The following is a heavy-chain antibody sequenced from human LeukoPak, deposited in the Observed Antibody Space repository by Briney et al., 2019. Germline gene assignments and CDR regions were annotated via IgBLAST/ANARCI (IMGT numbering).Heavy chain of an antibody. J-gene: IGHJ4*02. Sequence: GGSLRLSCAASGFTFSSSAMSWGRQAPGKGLEWVSAISNNGGYTYYADSVQGRFTISRDNSKSTLCLQMSSLRAEDTAVYYCAKQLGYCSDGSCYFPYWGQGTLVTVSS. D-gene: IGHD2-15*01. CDR1: GFTFSSSA. V-gene: IGHV3-23*01. CDR2: ISNNGGYT. CDR3: AKQLGYCSDGSCYFPY.